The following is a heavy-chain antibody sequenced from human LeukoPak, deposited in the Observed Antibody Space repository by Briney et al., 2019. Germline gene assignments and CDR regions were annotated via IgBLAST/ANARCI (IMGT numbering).Heavy chain of an antibody. V-gene: IGHV4-39*07. CDR1: GGSITSSSYY. J-gene: IGHJ4*02. CDR3: ARALGNRIVDY. CDR2: IYYSGVT. D-gene: IGHD3-22*01. Sequence: PSETLSLTCTVSGGSITSSSYYWAWIRQPPGKGLEWIGSIYYSGVTYYNPSLKSRVTISVDTSKNQFSLKLSSVTAADTAVYYCARALGNRIVDYWGQGTLVTVSS.